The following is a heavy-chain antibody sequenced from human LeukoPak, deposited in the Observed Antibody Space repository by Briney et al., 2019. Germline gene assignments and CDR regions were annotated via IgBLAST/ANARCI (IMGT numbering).Heavy chain of an antibody. CDR3: ARVATPRSSSYYYGMDV. CDR2: VNHSGST. Sequence: SETLSLTCAVYGGSFSGYYWSWIRQPPGKGLEWIGEVNHSGSTNYNPSLKSRVTIPVDTSKNQFSLKLSSVTAADTAVYYCARVATPRSSSYYYGMDVWGQGTTVTVSS. J-gene: IGHJ6*02. D-gene: IGHD6-13*01. V-gene: IGHV4-34*01. CDR1: GGSFSGYY.